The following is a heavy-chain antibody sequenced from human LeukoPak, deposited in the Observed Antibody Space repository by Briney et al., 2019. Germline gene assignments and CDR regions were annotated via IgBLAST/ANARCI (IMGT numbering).Heavy chain of an antibody. CDR1: GGSISSYY. D-gene: IGHD5-24*01. J-gene: IGHJ4*02. Sequence: SETLSLTCTVSGGSISSYYWGWIRQPPGKGLEWIGSIYYSGSTYYNPSLKSRVTISVDTSKNQFSLKLSSVTAADTAVYYCARRRDGYNSEFDYWGQGTLVTVSS. V-gene: IGHV4-39*01. CDR2: IYYSGST. CDR3: ARRRDGYNSEFDY.